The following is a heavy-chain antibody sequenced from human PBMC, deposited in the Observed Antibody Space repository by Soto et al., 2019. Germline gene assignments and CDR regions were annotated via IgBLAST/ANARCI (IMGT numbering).Heavy chain of an antibody. CDR2: INVNSGGT. V-gene: IGHV1-2*02. Sequence: QVQLVQSGAEVKKPGASVKVSCKASGYTFTAYYIHWVRQAPGQGLEWMGWINVNSGGTNNAQKFQGRVTMTRDTSISTLYMELSRLRSDDTAVYYCARALSGDVFDYWGQGTLVTVSS. D-gene: IGHD2-21*02. CDR1: GYTFTAYY. CDR3: ARALSGDVFDY. J-gene: IGHJ4*02.